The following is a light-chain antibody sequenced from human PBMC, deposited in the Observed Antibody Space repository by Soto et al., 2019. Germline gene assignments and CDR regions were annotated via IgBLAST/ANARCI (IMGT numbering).Light chain of an antibody. CDR1: SSDVGGYIY. V-gene: IGLV2-14*01. CDR3: RSYTGSNTLV. J-gene: IGLJ3*02. Sequence: QSALTQPASVSGSPGQSITISCTGTSSDVGGYIYVSWYQQHPGKAPKLMIYEVTNRPAGVSNRSSVSKSGNTASLTISGLQDEDAADYCRSYTGSNTLVFGGGTKLTVL. CDR2: EVT.